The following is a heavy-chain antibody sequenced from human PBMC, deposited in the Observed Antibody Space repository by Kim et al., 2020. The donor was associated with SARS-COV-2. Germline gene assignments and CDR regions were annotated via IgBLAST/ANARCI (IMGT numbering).Heavy chain of an antibody. CDR2: INHSGST. J-gene: IGHJ6*02. CDR3: ARLNYDFWSGLTYYYYGMDV. D-gene: IGHD3-3*01. Sequence: LSLPFSFSLFSFLFSSWSWIRQPPGKGLEWIGEINHSGSTNYNPSLKSRVTISVDTSKNQFSLKLSSVTAADTAVYYCARLNYDFWSGLTYYYYGMDVWGQGTTVTVSS. V-gene: IGHV4-34*01. CDR1: LFSFLFSS.